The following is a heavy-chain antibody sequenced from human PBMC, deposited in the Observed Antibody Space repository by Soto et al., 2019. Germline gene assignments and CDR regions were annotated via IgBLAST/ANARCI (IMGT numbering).Heavy chain of an antibody. CDR1: GVSFSGYY. V-gene: IGHV4-34*01. Sequence: AETLSLTCAVYGVSFSGYYLSWVRQPPGKGLEWIGEINHSGSTNYNASLKSRVTISVDTSKNQSSLKLSSVTAADTAVYYCARGKRYYDILTGSVHPGGYYGMDVWGQGTTVTVSS. CDR2: INHSGST. D-gene: IGHD3-9*01. CDR3: ARGKRYYDILTGSVHPGGYYGMDV. J-gene: IGHJ6*02.